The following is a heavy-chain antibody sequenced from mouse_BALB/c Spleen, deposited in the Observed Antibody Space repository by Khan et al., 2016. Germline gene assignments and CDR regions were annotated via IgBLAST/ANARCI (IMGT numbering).Heavy chain of an antibody. CDR2: ISSDSSTI. V-gene: IGHV5-17*02. CDR3: IREKGCDAWIAY. CDR1: GFTFSSFG. J-gene: IGHJ3*01. Sequence: EVELVESGGGLVQPGGSRKLSCAASGFTFSSFGMHWVRQAPEKGLEWVAYISSDSSTIYYADTLKGRFTISRDNPQNTLFLQMTSLRSEDTAMDYCIREKGCDAWIAYWGQGTLVTVSA.